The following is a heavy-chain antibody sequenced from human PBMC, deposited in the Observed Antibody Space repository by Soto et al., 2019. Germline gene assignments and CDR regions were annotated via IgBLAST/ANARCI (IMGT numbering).Heavy chain of an antibody. CDR2: ISAHNGNT. CDR1: GYAFTTYG. D-gene: IGHD1-1*01. CDR3: ARGRYGDY. J-gene: IGHJ4*02. Sequence: QVHLVQSGAEVKKPGASVKVSCQGSGYAFTTYGITWVRQAPGQGLEWMGWISAHNGNTNYAQKLQGRVTVTRDTSTSTAYVELRSLRYDVTAVYYCARGRYGDYWGQGALVTVSS. V-gene: IGHV1-18*01.